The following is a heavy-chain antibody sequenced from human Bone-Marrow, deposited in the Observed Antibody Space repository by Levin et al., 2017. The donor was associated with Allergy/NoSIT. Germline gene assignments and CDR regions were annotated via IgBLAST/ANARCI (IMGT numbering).Heavy chain of an antibody. J-gene: IGHJ6*02. CDR3: ATERGDMGV. CDR1: GGTFSGYA. D-gene: IGHD3-10*01. CDR2: IIRILETA. Sequence: GASVKVSCKTSGGTFSGYAINWVRQAPGQGLEWMGGIIRILETAHYAQKFQGRVTITADESMRTVYMEMNSLRSEDTAIYYCATERGDMGVWGQGTTVTVSS. V-gene: IGHV1-69*13.